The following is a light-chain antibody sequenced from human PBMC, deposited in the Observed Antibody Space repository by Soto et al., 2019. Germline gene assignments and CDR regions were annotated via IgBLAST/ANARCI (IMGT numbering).Light chain of an antibody. CDR3: QNCKSAVFT. V-gene: IGKV1-27*01. CDR1: QDISNY. Sequence: DIQMTQSPSSLSASVGDRVTITCRASQDISNYLAWYQQRPGKVPKLLIYGATTLQPGVPSRFSGSGSGTDFTLTISSLQPEDVATYYCQNCKSAVFTFGPGTKVEIK. CDR2: GAT. J-gene: IGKJ3*01.